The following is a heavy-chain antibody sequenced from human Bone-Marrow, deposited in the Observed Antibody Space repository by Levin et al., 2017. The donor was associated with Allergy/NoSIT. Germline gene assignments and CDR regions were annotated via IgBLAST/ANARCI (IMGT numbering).Heavy chain of an antibody. CDR1: GFVFTNDG. Sequence: PGGSLRLSCAASGFVFTNDGMHWVRQAPGKGLEWVALISNDGVNKFYADSVRVRFTISRDNTKNTLYRHMNTLTPEDTAVYYCAKARYLLDSWGRGTLVTVSS. CDR2: ISNDGVNK. D-gene: IGHD3-16*01. V-gene: IGHV3-30*18. J-gene: IGHJ4*02. CDR3: AKARYLLDS.